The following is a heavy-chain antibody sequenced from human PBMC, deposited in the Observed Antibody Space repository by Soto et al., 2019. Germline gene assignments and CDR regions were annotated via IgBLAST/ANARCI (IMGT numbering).Heavy chain of an antibody. V-gene: IGHV1-8*01. D-gene: IGHD6-19*01. Sequence: ASVKVSCKTSGYSFTTYDINWVRQATGQGLEWMGWMNPNSGNTGYAQNFQGRVTMTRDTSISTAYMELSRLRSDDTAVYYCAREGSSGWSIWFDPWGQGTLVTVSS. J-gene: IGHJ5*02. CDR3: AREGSSGWSIWFDP. CDR2: MNPNSGNT. CDR1: GYSFTTYD.